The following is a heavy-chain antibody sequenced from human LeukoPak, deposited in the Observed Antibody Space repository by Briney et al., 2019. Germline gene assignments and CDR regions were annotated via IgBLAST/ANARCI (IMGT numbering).Heavy chain of an antibody. Sequence: PGGSLRLSCAASGFTFSSYPMHWVRQAPGKGLDWVAVISYDGSNKYYADSVKGRFTISRDDSKNTLYLQINSLRVDDTAVYYCARDAPHYYVSFDFWGQGTLVTVSS. D-gene: IGHD3-10*02. J-gene: IGHJ5*01. CDR2: ISYDGSNK. CDR1: GFTFSSYP. CDR3: ARDAPHYYVSFDF. V-gene: IGHV3-30-3*01.